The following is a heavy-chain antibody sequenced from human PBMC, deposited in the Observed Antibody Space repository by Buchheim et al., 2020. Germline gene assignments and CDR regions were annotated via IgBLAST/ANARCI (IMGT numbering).Heavy chain of an antibody. Sequence: EVQLVQSGAEVKKPGESLRISCKGSGYSFTSYWISWVRQMPGKGLEWMGRIDPSDSYTNYSPSFQGHVTIPADKSISNSFLQLSSLKASDTAMYYCAITKQLVYDILTGPFDYWGQGTL. CDR1: GYSFTSYW. CDR3: AITKQLVYDILTGPFDY. D-gene: IGHD3-9*01. CDR2: IDPSDSYT. V-gene: IGHV5-10-1*03. J-gene: IGHJ4*02.